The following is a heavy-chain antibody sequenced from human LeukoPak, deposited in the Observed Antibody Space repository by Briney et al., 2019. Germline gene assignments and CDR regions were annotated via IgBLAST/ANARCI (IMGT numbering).Heavy chain of an antibody. CDR2: IYPGDSDT. CDR3: ALHSALGGEWQLPHY. Sequence: GESLKISCKGSGYTFSNNWIGWVRQIPGKGLEWMAMIYPGDSDTRYSQSFQGQVTISADKSISSAYLQWSSLRASDTAIYYCALHSALGGEWQLPHYWGQGTLVTVSS. J-gene: IGHJ4*02. D-gene: IGHD3-16*01. V-gene: IGHV5-51*01. CDR1: GYTFSNNW.